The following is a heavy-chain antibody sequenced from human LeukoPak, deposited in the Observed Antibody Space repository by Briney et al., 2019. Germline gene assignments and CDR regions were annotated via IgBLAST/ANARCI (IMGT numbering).Heavy chain of an antibody. CDR3: ARDVITFLLGRYQLLWFDP. V-gene: IGHV4-39*07. Sequence: SETLSLTCTVSGASISTIISYWGWIRQTPGKGLEWIGSIYYSGTTYYNPSLKSRVTISVDTSKNQFSLKLSSVAAADTAVYYCARDVITFLLGRYQLLWFDPWGQGTLVTVSS. CDR1: GASISTIISY. J-gene: IGHJ5*02. CDR2: IYYSGTT. D-gene: IGHD2-2*01.